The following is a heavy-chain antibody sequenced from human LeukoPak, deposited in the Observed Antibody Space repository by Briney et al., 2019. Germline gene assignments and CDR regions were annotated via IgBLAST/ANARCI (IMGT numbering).Heavy chain of an antibody. CDR2: INHSGST. CDR1: GASFNSDDQY. CDR3: ARGRVGLWFGEKYYYYYYGMDV. V-gene: IGHV4-34*01. D-gene: IGHD3-10*01. Sequence: SETLSLTCTVSGASFNSDDQYWNWIRQPPGKGLEWIGEINHSGSTNYNPSLKSQVTISVDTSKNQFSLKLSSVTAADTAVYYCARGRVGLWFGEKYYYYYYGMDVWGQGTTVTVSS. J-gene: IGHJ6*02.